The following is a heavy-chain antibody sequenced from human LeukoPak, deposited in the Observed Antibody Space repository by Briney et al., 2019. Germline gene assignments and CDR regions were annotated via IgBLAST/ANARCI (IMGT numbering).Heavy chain of an antibody. CDR1: GFTFSSYA. CDR3: GKDRVMAATGRFSGLFDY. J-gene: IGHJ4*02. Sequence: GGSLRLSCAASGFTFSSYAMSWVRQAPGEGLEWVSAVSGSGGTTYYADSVKGRFTISRDNSKNTLYLQMNSLRAEDTAVYYCGKDRVMAATGRFSGLFDYWGQGTLVTVSS. V-gene: IGHV3-23*01. D-gene: IGHD6-13*01. CDR2: VSGSGGTT.